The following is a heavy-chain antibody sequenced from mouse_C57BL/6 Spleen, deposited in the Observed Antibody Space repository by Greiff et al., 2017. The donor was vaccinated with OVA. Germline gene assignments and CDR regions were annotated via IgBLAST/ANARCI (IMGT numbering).Heavy chain of an antibody. V-gene: IGHV1-53*01. D-gene: IGHD2-2*01. CDR3: AGGDYGDDYYAMDY. Sequence: QVQLQQPGTELVKPGASVKLSCTASGYTFTSYWMHWVKQRPGQGLEWIGNINPSNGGTNYNEKFKSKATLTVDKSSSTAYLQLSSLTSEDSAVYYCAGGDYGDDYYAMDYWGQGTSVTVSS. CDR1: GYTFTSYW. J-gene: IGHJ4*01. CDR2: INPSNGGT.